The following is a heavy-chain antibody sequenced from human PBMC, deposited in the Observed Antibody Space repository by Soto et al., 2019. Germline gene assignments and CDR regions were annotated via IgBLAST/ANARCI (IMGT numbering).Heavy chain of an antibody. Sequence: EVQLLESGGGLVQPGGSLRLSCAASGFTFADYAMTWVRQAPGKGLEWVSAISGSGGSTYYADSVKGRFTISRDNSKDPLYLQMNSLRAEDTAVYYCAKGPPVVAAVDGFDPWGQGTLVTVSS. V-gene: IGHV3-23*01. J-gene: IGHJ5*02. CDR2: ISGSGGST. CDR1: GFTFADYA. D-gene: IGHD2-15*01. CDR3: AKGPPVVAAVDGFDP.